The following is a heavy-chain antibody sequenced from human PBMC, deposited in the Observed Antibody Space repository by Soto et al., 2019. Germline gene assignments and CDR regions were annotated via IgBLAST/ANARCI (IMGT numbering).Heavy chain of an antibody. J-gene: IGHJ3*02. V-gene: IGHV5-51*01. D-gene: IGHD2-15*01. Sequence: GKGLEWMGIIYPGDSDTRYSPSFQGQVTISADKSISTAYLQWSSLKASDTAMYYCARLYGGNVWDAFDIRGQGTTVIVSS. CDR2: IYPGDSDT. CDR3: ARLYGGNVWDAFDI.